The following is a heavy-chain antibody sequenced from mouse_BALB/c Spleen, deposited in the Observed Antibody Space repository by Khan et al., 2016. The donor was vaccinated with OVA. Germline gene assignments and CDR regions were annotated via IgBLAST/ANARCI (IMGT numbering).Heavy chain of an antibody. J-gene: IGHJ2*01. CDR2: ILPGRGTT. CDR1: GYTFSSSW. V-gene: IGHV1-9*01. D-gene: IGHD2-1*01. CDR3: AKEVTTVEAPLDY. Sequence: QVQLQQSGAELMKPGASVKISCKATGYTFSSSWIEWVRQRPGHGLEWIGEILPGRGTTNYNEKFKGQATFTADTTSNTAYMQLSSLTSEDSAVYYCAKEVTTVEAPLDYWGQGTTLTVSS.